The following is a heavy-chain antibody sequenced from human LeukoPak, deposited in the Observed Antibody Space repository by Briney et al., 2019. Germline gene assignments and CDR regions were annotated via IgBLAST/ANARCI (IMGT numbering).Heavy chain of an antibody. CDR3: TRDEAAATN. D-gene: IGHD6-13*01. Sequence: PGGSLRLSCGGSGFTFNGYWMSWVRQAPGKGPEWVANIKQDGREKHYVDSVMGRFTISRDNAKNSLYLQMNSLRVEDTGLYYCTRDEAAATNWGQGTLVTVSS. J-gene: IGHJ4*02. CDR2: IKQDGREK. CDR1: GFTFNGYW. V-gene: IGHV3-7*01.